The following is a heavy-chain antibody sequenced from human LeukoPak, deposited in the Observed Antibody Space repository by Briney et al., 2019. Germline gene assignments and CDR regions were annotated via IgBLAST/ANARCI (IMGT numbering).Heavy chain of an antibody. CDR3: ASDQSIGTDLRYFFDY. CDR2: ISSISNYI. Sequence: PGGSLRLSCAASGITFSRYAMNWVRPAPGKGLEWVSYISSISNYIQYADSVKGRFTISRDNAKNSLYMQMNSLRDEDTAVYYCASDQSIGTDLRYFFDYWGQGTLVTVSS. J-gene: IGHJ4*02. CDR1: GITFSRYA. D-gene: IGHD3-9*01. V-gene: IGHV3-48*02.